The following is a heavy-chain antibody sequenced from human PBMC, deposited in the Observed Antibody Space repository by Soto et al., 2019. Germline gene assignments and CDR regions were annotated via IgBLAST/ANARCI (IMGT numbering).Heavy chain of an antibody. J-gene: IGHJ4*02. D-gene: IGHD3-10*01. V-gene: IGHV1-69*19. Sequence: QVQLVQSGAEMKKPGSSVKVSCQSSGGTFNTYAMNWVRQAPGQGPEWMGDISPMFGAANYAPKFQGRVTITADDSTGPSYMQLSSLTSEDTALYFCAREVQVHTPAFVYWGQGTLVTVSS. CDR2: ISPMFGAA. CDR3: AREVQVHTPAFVY. CDR1: GGTFNTYA.